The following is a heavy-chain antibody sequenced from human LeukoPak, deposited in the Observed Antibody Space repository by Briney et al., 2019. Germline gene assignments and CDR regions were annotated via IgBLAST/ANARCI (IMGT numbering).Heavy chain of an antibody. J-gene: IGHJ6*02. Sequence: GGSLRLSCAASGFTFSSYGMHWVRQAPGKGLEWVAVIWYDGSNKYYADSVKGRFTISRDNSKNTLYLQMNSLRAEDTAVYYCARESRVLWFGEFHYGMDVWGQGTTVTVSS. CDR3: ARESRVLWFGEFHYGMDV. CDR1: GFTFSSYG. V-gene: IGHV3-33*01. CDR2: IWYDGSNK. D-gene: IGHD3-10*01.